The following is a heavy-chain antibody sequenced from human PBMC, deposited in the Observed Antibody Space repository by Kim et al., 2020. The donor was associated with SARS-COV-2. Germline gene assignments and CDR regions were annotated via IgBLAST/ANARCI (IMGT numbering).Heavy chain of an antibody. CDR3: ARAQDKRVTIFVVLQVRGYYYGMDV. D-gene: IGHD3-3*01. V-gene: IGHV1-46*01. Sequence: ASVKVSCKASGYTFTTYYMTWVRQAPGQGLEWMGVIIPICGTTSYAQKFQGRVTITRDTSTSTAYMELSSLRSEDTAVYYCARAQDKRVTIFVVLQVRGYYYGMDVGGQGTTVTVSS. CDR2: IIPICGTT. J-gene: IGHJ6*02. CDR1: GYTFTTYY.